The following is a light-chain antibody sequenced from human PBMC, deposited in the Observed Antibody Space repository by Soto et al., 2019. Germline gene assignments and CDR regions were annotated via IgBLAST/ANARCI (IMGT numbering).Light chain of an antibody. CDR2: GAS. CDR1: QSVSSNY. CDR3: LQYGSSPHT. Sequence: EIVLTQSPGTLSLSPGERASLSCRASQSVSSNYLAWFQQKPGQAPRLLISGASNRASDIPDRFSGSGSWTDFTLTISTLEPEDFAVYYCLQYGSSPHTFCQGTRLEIK. J-gene: IGKJ5*01. V-gene: IGKV3-20*01.